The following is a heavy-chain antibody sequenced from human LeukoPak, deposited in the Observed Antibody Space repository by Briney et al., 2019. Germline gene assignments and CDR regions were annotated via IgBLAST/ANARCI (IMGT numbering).Heavy chain of an antibody. CDR2: IHHAGDT. D-gene: IGHD4-23*01. Sequence: SETLSLTCGVDGGAFTASYWSWIRQSPGKGLEWIGEIHHAGDTNYNPSLKSRVTISLDIYKAQFSLNLKSVTAADTAVYYCARVTGGGNVAYWYFDLWGRGTLVTVSS. J-gene: IGHJ2*01. CDR1: GGAFTASY. V-gene: IGHV4-34*01. CDR3: ARVTGGGNVAYWYFDL.